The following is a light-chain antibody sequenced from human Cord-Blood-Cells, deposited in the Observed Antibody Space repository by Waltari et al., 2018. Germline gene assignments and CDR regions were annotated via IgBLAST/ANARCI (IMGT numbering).Light chain of an antibody. CDR1: QSISSW. CDR3: QQYNSYSPYT. V-gene: IGKV1-5*01. Sequence: DIQMTQSPSTLSASVGDRGTITCRASQSISSWLAWYQQKPGKAPKLLIYDASSLESGVPSRFSGSGSGTEFTLTISSLQPDDFATYYCQQYNSYSPYTFGQGTKLEIK. J-gene: IGKJ2*01. CDR2: DAS.